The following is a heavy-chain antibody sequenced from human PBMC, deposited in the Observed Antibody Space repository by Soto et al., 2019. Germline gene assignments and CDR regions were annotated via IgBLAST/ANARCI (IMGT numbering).Heavy chain of an antibody. CDR2: INPSGGST. CDR3: ARDLIDDWSGYYSGSGWSSGGMDV. V-gene: IGHV1-46*01. Sequence: GASVKVSCKASGYTFTSYYMHWVRQAPGQGLEWMGIINPSGGSTSYAQKFQGRVTMTRDTSTSTVYMELSSLRSEDTAVYYCARDLIDDWSGYYSGSGWSSGGMDVWGLGTTVT. J-gene: IGHJ6*02. CDR1: GYTFTSYY. D-gene: IGHD3-3*01.